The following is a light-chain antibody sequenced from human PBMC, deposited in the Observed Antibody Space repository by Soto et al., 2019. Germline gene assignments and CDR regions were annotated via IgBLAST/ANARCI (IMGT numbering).Light chain of an antibody. J-gene: IGLJ3*02. CDR3: GTWDDSLRGVV. V-gene: IGLV1-51*01. Sequence: QSVLTQPPSVSAAPGQKVTISCSGSTSNIGSNYVSWFQQLPGTPPKLLIYDNNKRSSGIPDRLSGSRSGTSATLGITGLQTEDEADYYCGTWDDSLRGVVFGGGTKLTVL. CDR2: DNN. CDR1: TSNIGSNY.